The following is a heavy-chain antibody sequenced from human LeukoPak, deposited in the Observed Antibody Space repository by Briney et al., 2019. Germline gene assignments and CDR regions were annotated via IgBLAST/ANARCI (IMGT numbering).Heavy chain of an antibody. J-gene: IGHJ6*02. D-gene: IGHD6-19*01. CDR2: ISYDGSNK. V-gene: IGHV3-30*04. CDR1: GFTFSSYA. Sequence: PGRSLRLPCAASGFTFSSYAMHWVRQAPGKGLEWVAVISYDGSNKYYADSVKGRFTISRDNSKNTLYLQMNSLRAEDTAVYYYARVHSGWYGDYYYGMDVWGQGTTVTVSS. CDR3: ARVHSGWYGDYYYGMDV.